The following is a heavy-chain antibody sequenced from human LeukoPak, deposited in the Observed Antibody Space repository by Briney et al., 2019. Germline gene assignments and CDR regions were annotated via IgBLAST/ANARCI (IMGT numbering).Heavy chain of an antibody. CDR1: GFTFSSYA. V-gene: IGHV3-30*04. CDR2: ISYDGSNK. CDR3: ARDYYDRSGYYLACDY. Sequence: GGSLRLSCAASGFTFSSYAMHWVRQAPGKGLEWVAVISYDGSNKYYADSVKGRFTISRDNSKNTLYLQMNSLRAEDTAVYYCARDYYDRSGYYLACDYWGQGTLVTVSS. D-gene: IGHD3-22*01. J-gene: IGHJ4*02.